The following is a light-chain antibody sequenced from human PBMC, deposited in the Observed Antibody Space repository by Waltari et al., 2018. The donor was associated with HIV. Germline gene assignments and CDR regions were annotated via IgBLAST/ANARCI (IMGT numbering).Light chain of an antibody. J-gene: IGLJ1*01. Sequence: QSALTQPASVSGSPGQSITISCTGTSSDVGGYNYFSWYQQHPGKAPKLMIYEVSNRPSGVSNRFSGSKSGNTASLTISGLQAEDEADYYCSSYTSSSTIFGTGTKVTVL. CDR2: EVS. V-gene: IGLV2-14*01. CDR3: SSYTSSSTI. CDR1: SSDVGGYNY.